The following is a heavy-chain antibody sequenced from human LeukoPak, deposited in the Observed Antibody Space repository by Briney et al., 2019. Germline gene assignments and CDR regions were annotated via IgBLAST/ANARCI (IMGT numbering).Heavy chain of an antibody. CDR3: AREGVLLWFGDANFDY. CDR1: GFTFSSYT. CDR2: ISYDGSNK. V-gene: IGHV3-30-3*01. D-gene: IGHD3-10*01. Sequence: PGRSLRLSCAASGFTFSSYTMHWVRQAPGKGLEWESLISYDGSNKYYADSVKGRFTISRDNSKNTLYLQLNSLRTEDTALYYCAREGVLLWFGDANFDYWGQGTLVTVSS. J-gene: IGHJ4*02.